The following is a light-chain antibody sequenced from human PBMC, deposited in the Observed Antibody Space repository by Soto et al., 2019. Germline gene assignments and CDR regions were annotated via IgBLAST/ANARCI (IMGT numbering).Light chain of an antibody. J-gene: IGKJ4*01. CDR3: QQYNDYSLA. V-gene: IGKV1-5*03. CDR1: QSISHW. Sequence: DVQMTQSPSTLSASVGDRVTITCRASQSISHWVAWHQHTPGKAPKLLIHKASILESGVPSRFSGSGSGTEFTLTISSLQPDDFATYYCQQYNDYSLAFGGGTKVEIK. CDR2: KAS.